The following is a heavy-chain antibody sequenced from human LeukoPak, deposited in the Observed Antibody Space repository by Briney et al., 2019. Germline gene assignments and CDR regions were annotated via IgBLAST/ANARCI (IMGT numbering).Heavy chain of an antibody. CDR3: AKDRGIYYSFDY. Sequence: GSLRLSCAASGFTFNNYAMNWVRQAPGKGLEWVSGISGSGVSTYYADSVKGRFTVSRDNSKNTLYLQMSSLSAEDTAVYYCAKDRGIYYSFDYWGQGNLVTVSS. CDR2: ISGSGVST. CDR1: GFTFNNYA. V-gene: IGHV3-23*01. D-gene: IGHD1-26*01. J-gene: IGHJ4*02.